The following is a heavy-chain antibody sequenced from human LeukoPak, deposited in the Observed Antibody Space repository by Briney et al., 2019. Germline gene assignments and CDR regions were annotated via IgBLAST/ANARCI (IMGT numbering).Heavy chain of an antibody. CDR3: ARAPGVRYYYYMDV. CDR1: GFTFSSYG. Sequence: GGSLRLSCAASGFTFSSYGMHWVRQAPGKGLEWVTFIRYDGSNKYYADSVKGRFTISRDNVKNSLYLQMNSLRAEDTALYYCARAPGVRYYYYMDVWGKGTTVTVSS. V-gene: IGHV3-30*02. CDR2: IRYDGSNK. D-gene: IGHD2-8*01. J-gene: IGHJ6*03.